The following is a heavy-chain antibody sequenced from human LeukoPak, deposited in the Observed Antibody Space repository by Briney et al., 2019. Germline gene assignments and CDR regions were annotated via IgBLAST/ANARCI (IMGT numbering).Heavy chain of an antibody. Sequence: GGSLRLSCAASGFTFTSYAMSWVRQAPGKGLEWVSAISASGGSTYYADSVKGRFTISRDNSKNTLYLQMNSLRADDTAVYYCARGFGNYGMDVWGQGTSVIVSS. J-gene: IGHJ6*02. D-gene: IGHD3-16*01. CDR1: GFTFTSYA. CDR3: ARGFGNYGMDV. CDR2: ISASGGST. V-gene: IGHV3-23*01.